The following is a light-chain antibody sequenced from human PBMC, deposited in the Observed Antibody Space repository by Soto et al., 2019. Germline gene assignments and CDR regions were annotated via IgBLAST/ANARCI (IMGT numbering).Light chain of an antibody. CDR2: GAS. V-gene: IGKV3-20*01. CDR3: HQYGSSRNT. CDR1: QSVRNSY. Sequence: EMVLTQSPGTLSLSPGERATLSCRASQSVRNSYLAWYQQKPGQAPRLLIYGASSRATGIPDRFSGSGSGTDFTLTISRREPGDFAVYYCHQYGSSRNTCGQGTKLEIK. J-gene: IGKJ2*01.